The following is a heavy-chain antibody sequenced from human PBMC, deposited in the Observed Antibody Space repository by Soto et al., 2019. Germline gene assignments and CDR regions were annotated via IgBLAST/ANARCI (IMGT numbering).Heavy chain of an antibody. D-gene: IGHD6-6*01. CDR3: ARTRSFTLGFYYDGIDV. CDR1: GYSFASYW. J-gene: IGHJ6*02. CDR2: IYPADSDT. V-gene: IGHV5-51*01. Sequence: VESLKISCQGSGYSFASYWIGWVRQMPGKDLEWVGIIYPADSDTRYTPSFQGQFTISADTSLRTTYLQWTSLKDSDTALYYCARTRSFTLGFYYDGIDVWGQGTTVTVSS.